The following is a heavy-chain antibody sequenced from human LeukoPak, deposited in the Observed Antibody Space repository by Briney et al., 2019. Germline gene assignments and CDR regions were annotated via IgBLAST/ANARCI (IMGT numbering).Heavy chain of an antibody. J-gene: IGHJ4*02. D-gene: IGHD7-27*01. CDR1: GFTFNTYA. V-gene: IGHV3-30-3*01. Sequence: GRSLTLSCAASGFTFNTYAMHWVRQAPGKGLEWVAVVSYDGSNKYYADSVQGRFPVSRDNSKNTLYLHMNTLRIEDTAVYYCARDNNWGSTHYWGQGTLVTVSS. CDR3: ARDNNWGSTHY. CDR2: VSYDGSNK.